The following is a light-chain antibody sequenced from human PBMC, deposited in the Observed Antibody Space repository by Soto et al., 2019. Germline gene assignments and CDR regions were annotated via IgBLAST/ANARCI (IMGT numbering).Light chain of an antibody. J-gene: IGLJ2*01. V-gene: IGLV2-8*01. CDR1: SGDVGGYNY. Sequence: QSVLTQPPSASGSPGQSVTISCAGTSGDVGGYNYVSWFQQHPGKAPKLMIYEVSERPSGVPDRFSGSKSGNTASLTISGLQAEDEADYYCSSYAGSNNLVFGGGTQLTVL. CDR3: SSYAGSNNLV. CDR2: EVS.